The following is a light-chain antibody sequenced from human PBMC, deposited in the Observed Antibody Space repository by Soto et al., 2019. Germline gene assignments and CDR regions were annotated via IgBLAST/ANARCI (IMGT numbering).Light chain of an antibody. Sequence: EIVLTQSPGTLSLSPGERATLSCRASQSVSGSYLVWYQQKPGQAPRLLIYGASSRATGIPDRFSGSGSGTDFTLTISRLEPGDFAVYYCQQYGSSPLLTFGGGTKVEIK. CDR1: QSVSGSY. CDR3: QQYGSSPLLT. J-gene: IGKJ4*01. CDR2: GAS. V-gene: IGKV3-20*01.